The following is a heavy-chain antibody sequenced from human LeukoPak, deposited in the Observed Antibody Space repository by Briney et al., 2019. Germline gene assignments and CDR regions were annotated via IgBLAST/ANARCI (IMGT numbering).Heavy chain of an antibody. CDR2: IIPIFGTA. D-gene: IGHD6-19*01. J-gene: IGHJ4*02. CDR3: ATGGAAGRLFIDY. Sequence: SVNVSFKSSGGTFISYAISGVRQAPGQGLEWMGGIIPIFGTANYAQKFQGRVTITADKSTSTAYMELSSLRAEDTAVYYCATGGAAGRLFIDYWGQGTLVTVSS. CDR1: GGTFISYA. V-gene: IGHV1-69*06.